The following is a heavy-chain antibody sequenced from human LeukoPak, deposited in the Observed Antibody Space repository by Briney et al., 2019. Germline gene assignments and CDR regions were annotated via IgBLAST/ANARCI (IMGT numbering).Heavy chain of an antibody. V-gene: IGHV4-39*01. Sequence: PPETLSLTCTVSGGSISSSSYYWGWIRQPPGKGLEWIGSIYYSGSTYYNPSLKSRVTISVDTSKNQFSLKLSSVTAADTAVYYCARLPDYYFDYWGQGTLVTVSS. CDR1: GGSISSSSYY. CDR3: ARLPDYYFDY. D-gene: IGHD1-14*01. CDR2: IYYSGST. J-gene: IGHJ4*02.